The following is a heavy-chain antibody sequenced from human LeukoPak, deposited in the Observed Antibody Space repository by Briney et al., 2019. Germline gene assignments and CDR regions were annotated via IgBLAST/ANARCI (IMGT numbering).Heavy chain of an antibody. V-gene: IGHV4-4*07. J-gene: IGHJ4*02. D-gene: IGHD6-13*01. Sequence: SETLSLTCTVSGGSISSYYWSWIRQPAGKGLEWIGRIYTSGSTNYNRSLKSRVTMSVDTSKNQFSLKLSSVTAADTAVYYCARDSLAIAAAGSGFDYWGQGTLVTVSS. CDR1: GGSISSYY. CDR2: IYTSGST. CDR3: ARDSLAIAAAGSGFDY.